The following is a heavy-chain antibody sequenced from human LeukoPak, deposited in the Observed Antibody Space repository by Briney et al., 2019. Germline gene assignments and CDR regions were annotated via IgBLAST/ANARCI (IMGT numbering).Heavy chain of an antibody. V-gene: IGHV4-59*01. CDR2: IYYSGST. D-gene: IGHD5-24*01. J-gene: IGHJ4*02. CDR1: GGSISSYY. Sequence: PSETLSLTCTVSGGSISSYYWSWIRRPPGKGLEWIGYIYYSGSTNYNPSLKSRVTISVDTSKNQFSLKLSSVTAADTAVYYCARQRDGYNHFDYWGQGTLVTVSS. CDR3: ARQRDGYNHFDY.